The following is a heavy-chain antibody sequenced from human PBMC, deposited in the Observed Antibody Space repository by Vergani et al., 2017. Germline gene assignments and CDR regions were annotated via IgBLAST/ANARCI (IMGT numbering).Heavy chain of an antibody. CDR1: GFTFSRHW. CDR3: TKGSVYYHDSAGHGYDPYTGFDL. V-gene: IGHV3-74*01. CDR2: VNPEGTNT. D-gene: IGHD5-12*01. Sequence: EVQLVESGGGLVQPGGSLRLSCAASGFTFSRHWMHWVRQAPGKGLVWVSRVNPEGTNTPYADSVKGRFTISRDNAKNSLFLEMNSLRFEDTAVYFCTKGSVYYHDSAGHGYDPYTGFDLWGQGTLVTVSS. J-gene: IGHJ3*01.